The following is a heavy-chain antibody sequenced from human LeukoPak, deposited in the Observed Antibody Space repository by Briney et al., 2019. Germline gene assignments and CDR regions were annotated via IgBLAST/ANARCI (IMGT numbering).Heavy chain of an antibody. Sequence: PSETLSLTCTVSGGSISSGGYYWSWIRQPPGKGLEWIGEINHSGSTNYNPSLKSRVTISVDTSKNQFSLKLSSVTAADTAVYYCARAAVRAVVAIRGFDYWGQGTLVTVSS. CDR1: GGSISSGGYY. CDR2: INHSGST. CDR3: ARAAVRAVVAIRGFDY. V-gene: IGHV4-39*07. D-gene: IGHD3-22*01. J-gene: IGHJ4*02.